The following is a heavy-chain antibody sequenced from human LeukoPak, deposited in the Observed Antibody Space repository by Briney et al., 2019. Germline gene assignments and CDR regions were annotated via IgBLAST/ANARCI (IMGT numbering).Heavy chain of an antibody. CDR3: ARDLAGIVVVPAYDY. Sequence: ASVKVSCKASGYTFTIYGISWVRQAPGQGLGWMGWINTYNGNTNYAQKLQDRVTMTTDTSTSTAYMELRSLRSDDTAVYYCARDLAGIVVVPAYDYWGQGTLVTVSS. CDR2: INTYNGNT. J-gene: IGHJ4*02. D-gene: IGHD2-2*01. V-gene: IGHV1-18*01. CDR1: GYTFTIYG.